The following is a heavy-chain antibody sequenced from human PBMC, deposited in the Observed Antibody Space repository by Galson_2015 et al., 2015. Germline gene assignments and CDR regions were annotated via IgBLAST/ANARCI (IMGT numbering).Heavy chain of an antibody. Sequence: SLRLSCAASGFTFSSYSMNWVRQAPGKGLEWVSYISSSSSTIYYADSVKGRLTISRDNAKNSLYLQMNSLRDEDTAVYYCARAAHCSSTSCYGFDYWGQGTLVTVSS. D-gene: IGHD2-2*01. J-gene: IGHJ4*02. CDR2: ISSSSSTI. CDR3: ARAAHCSSTSCYGFDY. V-gene: IGHV3-48*02. CDR1: GFTFSSYS.